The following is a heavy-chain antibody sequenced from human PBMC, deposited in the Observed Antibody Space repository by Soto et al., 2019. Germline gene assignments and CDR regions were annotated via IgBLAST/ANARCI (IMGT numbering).Heavy chain of an antibody. CDR2: ISGSGGST. V-gene: IGHV3-23*01. CDR1: GFTFSSYA. Sequence: GGSLRLSCAASGFTFSSYAMSWVRQAPGKGLEWVSAISGSGGSTYYADSVKGRFTISRDNSKNTLYLQMNSLRAEDTAVYYCAKGSGYDKDYYYYYGMDVWGQGTTVTVSS. CDR3: AKGSGYDKDYYYYYGMDV. J-gene: IGHJ6*02. D-gene: IGHD3-22*01.